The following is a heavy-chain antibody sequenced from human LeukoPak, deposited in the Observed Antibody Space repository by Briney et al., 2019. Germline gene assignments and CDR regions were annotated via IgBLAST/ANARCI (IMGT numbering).Heavy chain of an antibody. Sequence: PGGSLRLSCAASGFTLSSYGMHWVRQAPGKGLEWVAVISYDGSNKYYADSVKGRFTISRDNSKNTLYLQMNSLRAEDTAVYYCAKDRDGYNYEGDYWGQGTLVTVSS. CDR3: AKDRDGYNYEGDY. CDR2: ISYDGSNK. CDR1: GFTLSSYG. D-gene: IGHD5-24*01. V-gene: IGHV3-30*18. J-gene: IGHJ4*02.